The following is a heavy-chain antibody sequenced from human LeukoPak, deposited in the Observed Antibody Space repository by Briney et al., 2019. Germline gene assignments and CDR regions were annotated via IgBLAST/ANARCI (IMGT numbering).Heavy chain of an antibody. CDR1: GGSFSGYY. Sequence: SETLSLTCAVYGGSFSGYYWSWIRQPPGKGLEWIGEINHSGSTNYNPSLKSRVTISVDTSKNQFSLKLSSVTVADTAVYYCARGGVPKLKASYSSSSRRLDYWGQGTLVTVSS. CDR3: ARGGVPKLKASYSSSSRRLDY. J-gene: IGHJ4*02. V-gene: IGHV4-34*01. D-gene: IGHD6-6*01. CDR2: INHSGST.